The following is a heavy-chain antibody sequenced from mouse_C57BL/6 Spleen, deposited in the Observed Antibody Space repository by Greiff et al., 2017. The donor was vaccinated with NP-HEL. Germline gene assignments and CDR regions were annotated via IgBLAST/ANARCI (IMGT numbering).Heavy chain of an antibody. D-gene: IGHD1-1*01. V-gene: IGHV1-53*01. CDR1: GYTFTSYW. CDR3: ARSYGSSYWYFDV. J-gene: IGHJ1*03. CDR2: INPSNGCT. Sequence: VQLQQSGTELVKPGASVKLSCKASGYTFTSYWMHWVKQRPGQGLEWIGNINPSNGCTNYNAKFKSKATLTVDKSSSTAYMQLSSLTSEDSAVYYCARSYGSSYWYFDVWGTGTTVTVSS.